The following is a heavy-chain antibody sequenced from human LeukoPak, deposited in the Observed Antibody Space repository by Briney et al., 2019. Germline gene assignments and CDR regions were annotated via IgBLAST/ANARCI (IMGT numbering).Heavy chain of an antibody. D-gene: IGHD2-8*01. Sequence: GGSVKVSCKASGYTFTSNHMHWVRQAPGQGLEWVGVITDSGHYTRYAQNFQGRVTMTRDTSTSTVYMELSSLRSEDTALYFCARDGTNYTFDIWGQGTMVTVSS. CDR1: GYTFTSNH. CDR3: ARDGTNYTFDI. J-gene: IGHJ3*02. V-gene: IGHV1-46*01. CDR2: ITDSGHYT.